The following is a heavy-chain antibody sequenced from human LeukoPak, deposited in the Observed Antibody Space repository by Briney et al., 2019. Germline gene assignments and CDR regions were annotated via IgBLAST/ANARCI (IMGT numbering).Heavy chain of an antibody. D-gene: IGHD2-8*02. CDR1: GDSISTSNSY. CDR3: ASRYSTGLHFDF. V-gene: IGHV4-39*01. CDR2: IYYSGNT. J-gene: IGHJ4*02. Sequence: SETLSLTCTVSGDSISTSNSYWGWIRQPPWKGLEWIGSIYYSGNTYYNASLKSRVTISVDTSKNQFSLKFTSVTAADTAVYYCASRYSTGLHFDFWGQGTLVPVSS.